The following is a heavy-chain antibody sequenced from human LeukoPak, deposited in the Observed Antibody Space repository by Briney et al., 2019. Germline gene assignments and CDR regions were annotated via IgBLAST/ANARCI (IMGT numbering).Heavy chain of an antibody. Sequence: SVRVSFKASGYTFTDYYMHWVRQAPGQGLEWMGWINPKSGGTDYPQNFQGRITMTRDTSISTAYMELSRLRSDDTAVYYCVPGTDSGYHRVETYFDYWGQGTLVTVSS. CDR2: INPKSGGT. V-gene: IGHV1-2*02. D-gene: IGHD5-12*01. CDR3: VPGTDSGYHRVETYFDY. CDR1: GYTFTDYY. J-gene: IGHJ4*02.